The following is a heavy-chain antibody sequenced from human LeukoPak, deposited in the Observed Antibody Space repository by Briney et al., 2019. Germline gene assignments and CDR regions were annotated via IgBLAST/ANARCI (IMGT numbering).Heavy chain of an antibody. J-gene: IGHJ6*02. V-gene: IGHV6-1*01. CDR3: ARDQAYDFWSGYLFYYGMDV. D-gene: IGHD3-3*01. Sequence: SQTLSLTCAISGDSVSSNSAAWNWFRQSPSRGLEWLGRTSYRSKWSSDYAVSVKSRITINPDTSKNQFSLQLSSVTPEDTAVYYCARDQAYDFWSGYLFYYGMDVWGQGTTVTVSS. CDR2: TSYRSKWSS. CDR1: GDSVSSNSAA.